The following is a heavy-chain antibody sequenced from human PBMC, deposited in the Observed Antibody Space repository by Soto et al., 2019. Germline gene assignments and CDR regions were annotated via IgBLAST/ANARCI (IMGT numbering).Heavy chain of an antibody. Sequence: PSETLSLTCTVSGGSISSGGYYWSWIRQHPGKGLEWIGYIYYSGSTYYNPSLKSRVTISVDTSKNQFSLKLSSVTAADTAVYYCAREDSVWGSYNGMEVWGQGTTVTVSS. J-gene: IGHJ6*02. CDR1: GGSISSGGYY. CDR2: IYYSGST. D-gene: IGHD3-16*01. CDR3: AREDSVWGSYNGMEV. V-gene: IGHV4-31*03.